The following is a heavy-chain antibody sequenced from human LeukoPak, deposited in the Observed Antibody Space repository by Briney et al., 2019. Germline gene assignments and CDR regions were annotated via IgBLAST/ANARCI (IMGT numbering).Heavy chain of an antibody. V-gene: IGHV3-7*01. J-gene: IGHJ6*03. CDR3: ASRESGNYYYYMDV. Sequence: GGSLRLSCAASGFTFSSYWMSWVRQAPGKGLEWVANIKQDGSEKYYVDSVKGRFTISRDNAKNSLYLQMNSLRAEDTAVYYCASRESGNYYYYMDVWGKGTTVTISS. CDR2: IKQDGSEK. D-gene: IGHD1-1*01. CDR1: GFTFSSYW.